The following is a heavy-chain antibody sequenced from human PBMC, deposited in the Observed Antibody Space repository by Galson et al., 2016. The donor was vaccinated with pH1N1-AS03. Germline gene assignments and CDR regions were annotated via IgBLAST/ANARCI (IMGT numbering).Heavy chain of an antibody. CDR3: ARSAAESRCTPTDCNVNWFDP. CDR1: GFTFIDYY. V-gene: IGHV3-11*04. J-gene: IGHJ5*02. Sequence: SLRLSCAASGFTFIDYYMNWIRQAPGKGLEWVSYISSSGNIIYYGDSVKGRFTISRDNAKNSLFLQMDSLRAEDTAVYYCARSAAESRCTPTDCNVNWFDPWGQGTLVIVSS. CDR2: ISSSGNII. D-gene: IGHD2-15*01.